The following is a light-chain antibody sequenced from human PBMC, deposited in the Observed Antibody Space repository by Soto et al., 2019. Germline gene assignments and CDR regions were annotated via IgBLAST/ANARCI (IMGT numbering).Light chain of an antibody. V-gene: IGLV8-61*01. J-gene: IGLJ3*02. Sequence: QAVVTQEPSFSVSPGRTVTLTCGLSSGSVSTSYYPSWYQQAPGQAPRTLIYNTNIRSSGVPDRFSGSILGNKAALTITGGQAAYEWDYYCVLYMGSGTWVFGGGTKLTVL. CDR3: VLYMGSGTWV. CDR2: NTN. CDR1: SGSVSTSYY.